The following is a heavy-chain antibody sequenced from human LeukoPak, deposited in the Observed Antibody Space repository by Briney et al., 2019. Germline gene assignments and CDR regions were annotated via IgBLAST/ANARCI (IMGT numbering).Heavy chain of an antibody. V-gene: IGHV3-49*04. Sequence: GGSLRLSCAASGFTFGDYAMSWVRQAPGKGLQWVGFIRSKTYGGTTEYAASVKGRFTISRDDSKSIAYLQMNSLKTEDTAVYYCGSGGYSTDWGQGTLVTVSS. CDR2: IRSKTYGGTT. CDR1: GFTFGDYA. J-gene: IGHJ4*02. CDR3: GSGGYSTD. D-gene: IGHD3-10*01.